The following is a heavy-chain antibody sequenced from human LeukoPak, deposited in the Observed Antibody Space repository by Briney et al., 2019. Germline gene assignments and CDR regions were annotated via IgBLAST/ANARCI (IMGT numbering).Heavy chain of an antibody. CDR2: IYSGGST. CDR3: ARASDGYYYYGMDV. D-gene: IGHD3-10*01. V-gene: IGHV3-53*01. Sequence: GRSLRLSCAASGFTVSSNSMSWVRQAPGQGLEWVSVIYSGGSTYYADSVKGRFTISRDNSKNTLYLQMNSLRAEDTAVYYCARASDGYYYYGMDVWGQGTTVTVSS. J-gene: IGHJ6*02. CDR1: GFTVSSNS.